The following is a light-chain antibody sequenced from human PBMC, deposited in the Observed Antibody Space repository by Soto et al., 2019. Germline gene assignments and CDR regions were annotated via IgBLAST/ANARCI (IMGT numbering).Light chain of an antibody. V-gene: IGLV1-44*01. Sequence: QSVLTQRPSASGTPGQRVTISCSGSSSNIGSNTVNWYQQLPGAAPKLLIYSNNQRPSGVPDRFSGSKSGTSASLAISGLQSEDEADYYCAAWDDSLNGLLFGGGTKLTVL. CDR3: AAWDDSLNGLL. CDR2: SNN. J-gene: IGLJ2*01. CDR1: SSNIGSNT.